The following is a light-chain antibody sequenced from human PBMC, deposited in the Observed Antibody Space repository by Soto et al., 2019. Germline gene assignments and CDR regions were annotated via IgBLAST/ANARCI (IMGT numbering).Light chain of an antibody. CDR3: LHHYSFPLA. CDR2: AAS. CDR1: QGINNY. J-gene: IGKJ4*01. Sequence: DIQMTQSPSAMSASVGDRVTITCRARQGINNYLVWVQQKPGKVPKRLISAASRLQAGVPSRFSGSGFGTEFTLTISSLQPEDFATYYCLHHYSFPLAFGGGTKVEIK. V-gene: IGKV1-17*03.